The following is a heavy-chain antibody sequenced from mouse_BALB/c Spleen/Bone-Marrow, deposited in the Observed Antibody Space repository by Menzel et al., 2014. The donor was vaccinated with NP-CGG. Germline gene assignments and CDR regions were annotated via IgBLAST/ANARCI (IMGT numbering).Heavy chain of an antibody. V-gene: IGHV1S135*01. CDR1: GYAFTNYN. CDR2: IDPYSGGT. J-gene: IGHJ4*01. Sequence: EVKVVESGPELVKPGASVKVSCKASGYAFTNYNMFWVKQSHGKSLEWIGYIDPYSGGTNYNQKFKGKATLTVDKSSSTAYMHLISLASEDSSVYYCARDLSRAIDYWGQGNSVTVSS. CDR3: ARDLSRAIDY.